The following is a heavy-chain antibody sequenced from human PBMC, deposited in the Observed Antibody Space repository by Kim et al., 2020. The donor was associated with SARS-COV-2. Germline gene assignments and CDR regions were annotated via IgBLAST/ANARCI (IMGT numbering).Heavy chain of an antibody. CDR1: GGTFSSYA. J-gene: IGHJ4*02. CDR2: IIPILGIA. CDR3: ARVGNDYGDSYFAY. Sequence: SVKVSCKASGGTFSSYAISWVRQAPGQGLEWMGRIIPILGIANYAQKFQGRVTITADKSTSTAYMELSSLRSEDTAGYYCARVGNDYGDSYFAYWGQGT. V-gene: IGHV1-69*04. D-gene: IGHD4-17*01.